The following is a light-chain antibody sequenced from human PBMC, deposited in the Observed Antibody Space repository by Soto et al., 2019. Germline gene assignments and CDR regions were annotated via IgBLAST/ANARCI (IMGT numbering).Light chain of an antibody. Sequence: EIVLTQSPGTLSLSPGERATLSCRASQSVRNNYLAWYQQRPGQAPRLLIYGASIRATGIPDRFSGSGSGTDFTLTISRLESEDFAVYYCQQYGNLLWTFGQGTKVDI. CDR2: GAS. V-gene: IGKV3-20*01. CDR1: QSVRNNY. J-gene: IGKJ1*01. CDR3: QQYGNLLWT.